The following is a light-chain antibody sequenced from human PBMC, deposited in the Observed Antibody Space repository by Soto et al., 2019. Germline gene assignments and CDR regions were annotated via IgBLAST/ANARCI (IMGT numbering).Light chain of an antibody. CDR2: ASS. J-gene: IGKJ1*01. CDR3: QQYTTSQT. CDR1: QSISSSY. V-gene: IGKV3-20*01. Sequence: EIVLTQSPGTLSLSPGERATLSCRASQSISSSYLAWYQQKPGQAPRLLIYASSTRATGIPDRFSGGGSGTDFTLSISRLEPEDFAVYYCQQYTTSQTFGQGTKVEI.